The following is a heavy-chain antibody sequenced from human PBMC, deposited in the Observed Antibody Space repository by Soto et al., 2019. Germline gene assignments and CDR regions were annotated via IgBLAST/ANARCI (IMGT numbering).Heavy chain of an antibody. J-gene: IGHJ4*02. CDR2: ISYDGSNK. CDR1: GFTFRSYG. V-gene: IGHV3-30*18. CDR3: AKDGILDTSGHYYYFDY. D-gene: IGHD3-22*01. Sequence: SLRLSCAASGFTFRSYGMHWVRQAPGKGLEWVAVISYDGSNKYYADSVKGRFTISRDNSKSTLYLQMNSLRPEDTAVYYCAKDGILDTSGHYYYFDYWGQGTLVTVSS.